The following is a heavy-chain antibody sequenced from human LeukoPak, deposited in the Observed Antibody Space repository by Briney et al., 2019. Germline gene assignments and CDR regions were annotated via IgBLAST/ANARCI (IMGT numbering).Heavy chain of an antibody. CDR1: GFTFSSYEM. J-gene: IGHJ5*02. CDR2: IYHSGYI. CDR3: ARDPPEGSSSRNWFDP. V-gene: IGHV4-4*02. D-gene: IGHD6-13*01. Sequence: GSLRLSCAASGFTFSSYEMNWVRQAPGKGLEWIGEIYHSGYINYNPSLKSRVTISVDKSKNQISLKMSSVTAADTAVYYCARDPPEGSSSRNWFDPWGQGTLVTVSS.